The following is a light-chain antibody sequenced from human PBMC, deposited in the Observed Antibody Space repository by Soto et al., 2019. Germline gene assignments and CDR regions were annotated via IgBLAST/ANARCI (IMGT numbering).Light chain of an antibody. Sequence: QSVLTQPPSASGTPGQRVTISCSGKNSNIGSYSLTWYPQLPGTAPKLLIYSNNPRPSGVPERFSGSKSGTSASLAISWLQSEDEADYYCAAWDDSLRGGVFGTGTKVTVL. CDR2: SNN. V-gene: IGLV1-44*01. J-gene: IGLJ1*01. CDR1: NSNIGSYS. CDR3: AAWDDSLRGGV.